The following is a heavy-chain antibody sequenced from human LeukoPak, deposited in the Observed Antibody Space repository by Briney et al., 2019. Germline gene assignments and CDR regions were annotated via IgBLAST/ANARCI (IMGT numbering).Heavy chain of an antibody. D-gene: IGHD6-13*01. Sequence: KPSETLSLTCAVSGGSISSTNWWSWVRQPPGKGLEWIGEVHHIGNTNYNPSLESRVTISVDKSKNQFSLRLTSVTAADTAVYYCVRQQVVGPFDYWGRGTLVTVSS. CDR3: VRQQVVGPFDY. J-gene: IGHJ4*02. CDR1: GGSISSTNW. V-gene: IGHV4-4*02. CDR2: VHHIGNT.